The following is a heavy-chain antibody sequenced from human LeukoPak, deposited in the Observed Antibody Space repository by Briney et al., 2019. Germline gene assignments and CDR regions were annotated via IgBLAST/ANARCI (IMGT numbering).Heavy chain of an antibody. D-gene: IGHD2-15*01. CDR2: ISGSGGST. J-gene: IGHJ4*02. Sequence: GGSLRLSCAASGFTFSSYGMYWVRQAPGKGLKWVSAISGSGGSTYYADSVKGRITISRDNSKNTLYLQMNSLRAEDTAVYYCAKGVGYCSGGSCQQFDYWGQGTLVTVSS. V-gene: IGHV3-23*01. CDR1: GFTFSSYG. CDR3: AKGVGYCSGGSCQQFDY.